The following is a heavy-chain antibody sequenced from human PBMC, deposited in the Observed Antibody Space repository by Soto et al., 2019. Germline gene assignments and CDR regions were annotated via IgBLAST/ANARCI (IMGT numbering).Heavy chain of an antibody. J-gene: IGHJ4*02. Sequence: GGSLRLSCAASGFTFSSYAMSWVRQAPGKGLEWVSAISGSGGSTYYADSVKGRFTISRDNSKNTLYLQMNSLRAEDTAVYYCAKLAEDIVLMVYAPGYPNFDYWGQGTLVTVSS. CDR3: AKLAEDIVLMVYAPGYPNFDY. CDR2: ISGSGGST. D-gene: IGHD2-8*01. CDR1: GFTFSSYA. V-gene: IGHV3-23*01.